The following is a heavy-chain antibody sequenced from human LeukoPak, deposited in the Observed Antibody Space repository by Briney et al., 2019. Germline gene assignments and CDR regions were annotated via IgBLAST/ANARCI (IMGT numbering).Heavy chain of an antibody. CDR1: GYTFTDYY. CDR3: ARDTGYNWNDDLFDY. CDR2: INPKTGGT. J-gene: IGHJ4*02. V-gene: IGHV1-2*02. D-gene: IGHD1-20*01. Sequence: GASVKVSCKASGYTFTDYYLHWVRQPPRQGLERMGWINPKTGGTNYAQNFQGRVTMTRDTPISTVYMKLSRLTSDDTAVYYCARDTGYNWNDDLFDYWGQGTLVTVSS.